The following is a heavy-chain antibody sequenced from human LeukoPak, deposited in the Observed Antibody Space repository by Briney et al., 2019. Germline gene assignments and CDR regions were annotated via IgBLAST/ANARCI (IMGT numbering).Heavy chain of an antibody. CDR2: ISYDGSNK. D-gene: IGHD5-18*01. CDR1: GFTFSSYG. CDR3: AKDTGLQLWLLFLDY. V-gene: IGHV3-30*18. Sequence: PGGSLRLSCAASGFTFSSYGMHWVRQAPGKGLEWVAVISYDGSNKYYADSVKGRFTISRDNSKNTLYLQMNSLRGEDTAVYYCAKDTGLQLWLLFLDYWGQGTLATVSS. J-gene: IGHJ4*02.